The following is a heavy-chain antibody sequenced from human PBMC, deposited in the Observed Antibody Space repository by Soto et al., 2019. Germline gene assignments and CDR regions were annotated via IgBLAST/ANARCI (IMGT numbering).Heavy chain of an antibody. CDR1: GGSISSGGYY. J-gene: IGHJ4*02. D-gene: IGHD1-26*01. V-gene: IGHV4-31*03. CDR3: ARSWQHQSGHFDY. CDR2: IYYSGST. Sequence: KPSETLSLTCTVSGGSISSGGYYWSWIRQHPGKGLEWIGYIYYSGSTYYNPSLKSRVTISVDTSKNQFSLKLSSVTAADTAVYYCARSWQHQSGHFDYWGQGTLVTVSS.